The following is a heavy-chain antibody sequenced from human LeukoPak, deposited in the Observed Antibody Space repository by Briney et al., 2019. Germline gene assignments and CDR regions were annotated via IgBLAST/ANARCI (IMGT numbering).Heavy chain of an antibody. Sequence: PGGSLRLSCAASGFTFSNAWLHWVRQAPGKGLEWVGRIRSNLYLGATDFAAPVKGRFTISRDDSKNTLYLQMNSLRAEDTAVYYCARGGSYCSGGSCYPDPYGMDVWGQGTTVTVSS. CDR2: IRSNLYLGAT. J-gene: IGHJ6*02. D-gene: IGHD2-15*01. CDR3: ARGGSYCSGGSCYPDPYGMDV. CDR1: GFTFSNAW. V-gene: IGHV3-15*01.